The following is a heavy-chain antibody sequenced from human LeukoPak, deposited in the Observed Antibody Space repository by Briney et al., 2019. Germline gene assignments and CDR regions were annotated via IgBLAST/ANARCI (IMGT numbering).Heavy chain of an antibody. CDR1: GGSISSSSYY. V-gene: IGHV4-39*07. D-gene: IGHD6-19*01. CDR3: ARGTGYNSGWYFDC. Sequence: PSETLSLTCTVSGGSISSSSYYWGWIRQPPGKGLEWIGSIYYSGSTYYNPSLKSRVTISVDTSKNQFSLKLSSVTAADTAVYYCARGTGYNSGWYFDCWGQGTLVTVSS. CDR2: IYYSGST. J-gene: IGHJ4*02.